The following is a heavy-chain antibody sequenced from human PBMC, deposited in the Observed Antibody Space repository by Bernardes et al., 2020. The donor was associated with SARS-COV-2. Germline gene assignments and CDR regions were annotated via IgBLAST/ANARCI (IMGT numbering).Heavy chain of an antibody. D-gene: IGHD2-15*01. CDR3: ATMNLVSYGMDV. J-gene: IGHJ6*02. CDR1: GYTLTELS. V-gene: IGHV1-24*01. CDR2: FDPEDGET. Sequence: ASVKVSCKVSGYTLTELSMHWVRQAPGKGLEWMGGFDPEDGETIYAQKFQGRVTMTEDTSTDTAYMELSSLRSEDTAVYYCATMNLVSYGMDVWGQGPTVTVSS.